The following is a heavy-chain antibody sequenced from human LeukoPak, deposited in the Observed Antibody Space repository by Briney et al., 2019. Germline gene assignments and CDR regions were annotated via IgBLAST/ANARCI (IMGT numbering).Heavy chain of an antibody. J-gene: IGHJ4*02. CDR1: RFSFNTYV. V-gene: IGHV3-30-3*01. CDR3: ARGPGTIFDVLNYHFDN. Sequence: GGSLRLSCAASRFSFNTYVMHWVRQTPGKGLEWVAILSSDGGDKRYADAVQGRFTVSRDNFKSTLYLQMNSLRTEDTAIYYCARGPGTIFDVLNYHFDNWGQGTLVTVSS. D-gene: IGHD3-3*01. CDR2: LSSDGGDK.